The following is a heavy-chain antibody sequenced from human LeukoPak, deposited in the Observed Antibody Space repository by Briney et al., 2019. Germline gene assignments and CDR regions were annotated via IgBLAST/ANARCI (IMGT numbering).Heavy chain of an antibody. J-gene: IGHJ6*03. CDR1: GGTFSSYA. V-gene: IGHV1-69*05. Sequence: SVKVSCKASGGTFSSYAISWVRQARGQGLEWVGGIIPIFGTANYAQKFQGRVTITTDESTSTAYMELSSLRSEDTAVYYCSRTHYYYYYMDVWGKGTTVTVSS. CDR3: SRTHYYYYYMDV. CDR2: IIPIFGTA.